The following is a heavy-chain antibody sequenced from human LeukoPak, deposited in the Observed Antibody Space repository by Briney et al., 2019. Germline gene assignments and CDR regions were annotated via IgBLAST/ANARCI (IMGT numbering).Heavy chain of an antibody. CDR3: AKGHYDFWSGLAYFDY. CDR1: GFTFSSYA. CDR2: ISGSGGST. V-gene: IGHV3-23*01. D-gene: IGHD3-3*01. J-gene: IGHJ4*02. Sequence: GGSLRLSCAASGFTFSSYAMSWVRQAPGKGLEWVSAISGSGGSTYYADSVKGRFTISRDNSKNTLYLQMNSLRAEDTAVYYCAKGHYDFWSGLAYFDYGGQGTLVTVSS.